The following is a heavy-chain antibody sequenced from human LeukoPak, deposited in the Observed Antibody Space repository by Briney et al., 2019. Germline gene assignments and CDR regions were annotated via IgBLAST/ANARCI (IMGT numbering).Heavy chain of an antibody. CDR3: ARELYRYSGSWYRWFDP. Sequence: SVKVSCKASGGTFSSYAISWVRQAPGQGLEWMGRIIPILGIANYAQKFQGRVTITADKSTSTAYMELSSLRSEDTAVYYCARELYRYSGSWYRWFDPWGQGTLVTVSS. CDR1: GGTFSSYA. CDR2: IIPILGIA. D-gene: IGHD6-13*01. V-gene: IGHV1-69*04. J-gene: IGHJ5*02.